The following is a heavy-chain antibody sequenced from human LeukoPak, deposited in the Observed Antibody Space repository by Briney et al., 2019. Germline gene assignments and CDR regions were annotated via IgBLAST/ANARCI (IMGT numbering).Heavy chain of an antibody. CDR3: AGGASEYSSSGDLAY. D-gene: IGHD6-6*01. V-gene: IGHV3-48*01. J-gene: IGHJ4*02. CDR1: GFTFSTYS. CDR2: ISSSSSTI. Sequence: GGSLRLSCAVSGFTFSTYSMNWVRQAPGKGLEWVSYISSSSSTIYYADSEKGRFTISRDNAKKSLYLQMNGLSADDTAVYYCAGGASEYSSSGDLAYWGQGTLVTVSS.